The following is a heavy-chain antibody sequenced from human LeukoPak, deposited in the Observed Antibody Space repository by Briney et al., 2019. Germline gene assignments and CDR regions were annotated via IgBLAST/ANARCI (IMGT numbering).Heavy chain of an antibody. Sequence: PSETLSLTCAVYGGSFSNSYWSWIRQPPGKGLEWIGEIKNGGSTNYNPYLKSRVTISLDTSKNQFSLKLTSVTAADTAVYYCARAPPTVTTLYYYYYYMDVWGKGTTVTVSS. CDR1: GGSFSNSY. D-gene: IGHD4-11*01. CDR2: IKNGGST. V-gene: IGHV4-34*01. CDR3: ARAPPTVTTLYYYYYYMDV. J-gene: IGHJ6*03.